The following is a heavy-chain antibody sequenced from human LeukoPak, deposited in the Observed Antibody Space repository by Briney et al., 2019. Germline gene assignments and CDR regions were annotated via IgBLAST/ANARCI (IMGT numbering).Heavy chain of an antibody. D-gene: IGHD3-22*01. CDR1: GGSFSGYY. CDR2: INHSGST. J-gene: IGHJ4*02. CDR3: AGGYYDSSGYPPSFDY. Sequence: SETLSLTCAVYGGSFSGYYWSWIRQPPGKGLEWIGEINHSGSTNYNPSLKSRVTISVDTSKNQFSLKLSSVTAADTAVYYCAGGYYDSSGYPPSFDYWGQGTLVTVSS. V-gene: IGHV4-34*01.